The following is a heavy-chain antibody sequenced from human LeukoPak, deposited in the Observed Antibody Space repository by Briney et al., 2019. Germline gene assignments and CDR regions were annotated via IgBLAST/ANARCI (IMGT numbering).Heavy chain of an antibody. CDR2: ISSSSYI. CDR1: GFTFSSYS. CDR3: ARDWALGSSWYKDLDY. Sequence: PGGSLRLSCAASGFTFSSYSMNWVRQAPGKGLEWVSSISSSSYIYYADSVKGRFTISRDNAKNSLYLQMNSLRAEDTAVYYCARDWALGSSWYKDLDYWGQGTLVTVSS. V-gene: IGHV3-21*01. J-gene: IGHJ4*02. D-gene: IGHD6-13*01.